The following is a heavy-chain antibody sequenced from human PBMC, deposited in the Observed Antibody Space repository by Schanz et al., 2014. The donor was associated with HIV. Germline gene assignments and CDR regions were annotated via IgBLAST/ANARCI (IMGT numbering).Heavy chain of an antibody. CDR3: ARTPYYFDY. J-gene: IGHJ4*02. CDR2: INHSGST. CDR1: GGSFSGYF. V-gene: IGHV4-34*01. Sequence: QVQLQQWGAGLLKPSETLSLTCAVYGGSFSGYFWAWIRQPPGKGLEWIGEINHSGSTNYNPSLKSRVTISVDTSKTQFSLRLNSVTAADTAVYYCARTPYYFDYWGQGTLVTVSS.